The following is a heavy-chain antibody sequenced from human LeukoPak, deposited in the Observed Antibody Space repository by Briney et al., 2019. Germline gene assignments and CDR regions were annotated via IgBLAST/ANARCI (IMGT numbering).Heavy chain of an antibody. CDR2: ISGSGGST. Sequence: PGGSLRLSCVASGFALSSYWISWVRQAPGKGLEWVSAISGSGGSTYYADSVKGRFTISRDNSQNTLYLQMNSLRAEDTAVYYCARDYADYVGYFFFDYWGQGKLVTVSS. CDR1: GFALSSYW. V-gene: IGHV3-23*01. J-gene: IGHJ4*02. D-gene: IGHD4-17*01. CDR3: ARDYADYVGYFFFDY.